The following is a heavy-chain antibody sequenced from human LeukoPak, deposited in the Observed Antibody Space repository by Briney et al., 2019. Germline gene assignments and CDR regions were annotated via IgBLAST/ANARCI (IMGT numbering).Heavy chain of an antibody. CDR1: GFTFSDYY. V-gene: IGHV3-11*01. CDR3: AKDRHAPGRYCSSTSCFPFDS. CDR2: ISRSGGTI. Sequence: GGSLRLSCAASGFTFSDYYMSWIRQAPGKGLEWVSYISRSGGTIYYADSVKGRFTISRDSAKNSLHLQMNSLRAEDTAVYYCAKDRHAPGRYCSSTSCFPFDSWGQGTLVTVSS. D-gene: IGHD2-2*01. J-gene: IGHJ5*01.